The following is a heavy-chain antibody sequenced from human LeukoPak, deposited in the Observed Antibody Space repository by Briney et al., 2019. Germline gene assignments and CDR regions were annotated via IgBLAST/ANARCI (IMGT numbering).Heavy chain of an antibody. V-gene: IGHV4-34*01. CDR2: INHSGST. J-gene: IGHJ6*02. CDR1: GGSISSYY. D-gene: IGHD2-2*01. Sequence: SETLSLTCTVSGGSISSYYWSWIRQPPGKGLEWIGEINHSGSTNYNPSLKSRVTISVDTSKNQFSLKLSSVTAADTAVYYCARGDIVVVPAAMYHYYYGMDVWGQGTTVTVSS. CDR3: ARGDIVVVPAAMYHYYYGMDV.